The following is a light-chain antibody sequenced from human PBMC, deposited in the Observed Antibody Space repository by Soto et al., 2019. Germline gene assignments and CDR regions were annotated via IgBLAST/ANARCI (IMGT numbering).Light chain of an antibody. CDR1: QSVSSSY. V-gene: IGKV3-20*01. CDR2: GAS. Sequence: EIVLTQSPGTLSLSPGERATLSCRASQSVSSSYLAWYQQKPGQAPRLLIYGASSRATGIPDRFSGSGSGNDFALTINRLEPEDFAVYYCQQYGSSPPITFGPGTKVDVK. J-gene: IGKJ3*01. CDR3: QQYGSSPPIT.